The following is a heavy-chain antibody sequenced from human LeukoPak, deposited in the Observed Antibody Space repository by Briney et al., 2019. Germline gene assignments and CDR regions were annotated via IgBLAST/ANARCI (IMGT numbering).Heavy chain of an antibody. J-gene: IGHJ6*02. CDR2: ISAYNGNS. D-gene: IGHD6-19*01. CDR1: GYTFTSYG. CDR3: ASTARYSSGWTSGYYYYYGMDV. Sequence: ASVKVSCKASGYTFTSYGISWVRQAPGQGLEWMGWISAYNGNSNYAQKLQGRVTMTTDTSTSTAYMELRSLRSDDTAVYYCASTARYSSGWTSGYYYYYGMDVWGQGTTVTVSS. V-gene: IGHV1-18*01.